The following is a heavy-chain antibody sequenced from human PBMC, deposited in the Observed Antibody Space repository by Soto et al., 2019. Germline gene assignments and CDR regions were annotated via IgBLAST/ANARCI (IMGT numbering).Heavy chain of an antibody. CDR2: ISGSGYST. CDR1: GFTFSNYA. Sequence: GGSLRLSYAASGFTFSNYAMNWVRQAPGKGLEWVSAISGSGYSTYYADSVKGRFTISRDNSKNTLYLQMNSLRAEDTAVYYCAKGGPGDYDFWSGYPDYYYMDVWGKGTTVTVSS. V-gene: IGHV3-23*01. CDR3: AKGGPGDYDFWSGYPDYYYMDV. D-gene: IGHD3-3*01. J-gene: IGHJ6*03.